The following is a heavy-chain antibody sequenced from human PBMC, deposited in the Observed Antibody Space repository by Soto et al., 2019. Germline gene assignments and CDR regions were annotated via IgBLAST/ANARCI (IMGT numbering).Heavy chain of an antibody. J-gene: IGHJ6*02. V-gene: IGHV3-30-3*01. CDR1: GFTFSSYA. D-gene: IGHD3-22*01. CDR2: ISYDGSNK. CDR3: ARAILLPVGMDV. Sequence: HPGGSLRLSCAASGFTFSSYAMHWVRQAPGKGLEWVAVISYDGSNKYYADSVKGRFTISRDNSKNTLYLQMNSLRAEDTAVYYCARAILLPVGMDVWGQGTTVTVSS.